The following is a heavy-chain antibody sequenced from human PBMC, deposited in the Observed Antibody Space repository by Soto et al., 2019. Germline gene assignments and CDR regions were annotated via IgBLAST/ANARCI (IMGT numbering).Heavy chain of an antibody. CDR3: ARGSYCGGDCPTPFDY. Sequence: SGPTLVNPTETLTLTCTVSGFSLSNAGSGVSWIRQPPGKALEWLAHIHSDGAKTYSSSLQSRLTISRDYSSRQVVLTLTKLDPMDTAVYYCARGSYCGGDCPTPFDYWGQGTLVTVSS. CDR2: IHSDGAK. J-gene: IGHJ4*02. V-gene: IGHV2-26*01. D-gene: IGHD2-21*02. CDR1: GFSLSNAGSG.